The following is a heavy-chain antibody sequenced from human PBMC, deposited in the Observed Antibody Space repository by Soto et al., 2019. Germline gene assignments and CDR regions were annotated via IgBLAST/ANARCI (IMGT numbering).Heavy chain of an antibody. CDR3: ARATLLGYCSGGSCYSDYYYGMDV. CDR1: GYTFTSYG. V-gene: IGHV1-18*01. J-gene: IGHJ6*02. D-gene: IGHD2-15*01. CDR2: ISAYNGNT. Sequence: GASVKLSCKASGYTFTSYGISCVRQAPGQGLEWMGWISAYNGNTNYAQKLQGRVTMTTDTSTSTAYMELRSLRSDDTAVYYCARATLLGYCSGGSCYSDYYYGMDVWGQGTTVTVSS.